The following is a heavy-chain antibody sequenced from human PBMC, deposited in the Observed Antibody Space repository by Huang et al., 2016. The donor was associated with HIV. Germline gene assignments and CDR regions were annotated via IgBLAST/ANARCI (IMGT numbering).Heavy chain of an antibody. CDR2: IRYDGNNY. CDR3: AKDLTYTFGRHFDY. D-gene: IGHD3-3*01. Sequence: QVQLVESGGGVVQPGGSLRISCPASGFTFGSFGMSWCRQAPGKGMEWVAFIRYDGNNYYYADSVRGRFTISRDNSKDTLYLQMNRLRPDDSAVYYCAKDLTYTFGRHFDYWGRGTLVTVSS. V-gene: IGHV3-30*02. J-gene: IGHJ4*02. CDR1: GFTFGSFG.